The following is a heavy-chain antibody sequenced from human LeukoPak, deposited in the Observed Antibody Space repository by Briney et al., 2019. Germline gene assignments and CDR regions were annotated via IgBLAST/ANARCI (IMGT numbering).Heavy chain of an antibody. J-gene: IGHJ4*02. CDR3: ARDRAAMVTYYFDY. CDR1: GFTFSSYE. D-gene: IGHD5-18*01. V-gene: IGHV3-48*03. Sequence: GGSLRLSCAASGFTFSSYEMNWVRQAPGKGLEWVSYISSSGSTIYYADSVKGRFTISRDNSKNTLYLQMNSLRAEDTAVYYCARDRAAMVTYYFDYWGQGTLVTVSS. CDR2: ISSSGSTI.